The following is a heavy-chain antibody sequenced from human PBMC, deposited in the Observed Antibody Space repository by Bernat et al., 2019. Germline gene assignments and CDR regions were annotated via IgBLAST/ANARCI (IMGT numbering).Heavy chain of an antibody. V-gene: IGHV3-11*03. CDR3: ASPMSDY. Sequence: GGGWGEPGGALGGSGGGGGVTCSDYYRSWIRQAPGEGLEWVSYISSSSSYTNYADSVKGRFTISRDNAKNSLYLQRNSLRAEDTAVYYCASPMSDYWGQGTLVTVSS. CDR2: ISSSSSYT. CDR1: GVTCSDYY. J-gene: IGHJ4*02.